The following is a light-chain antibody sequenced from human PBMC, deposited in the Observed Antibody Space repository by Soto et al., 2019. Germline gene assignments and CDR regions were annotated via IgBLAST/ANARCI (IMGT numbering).Light chain of an antibody. Sequence: DIQMTQSPSSLSASVGDRVTITCRASQSISSYLNWYQQKPGKAPKLLIYAASSLQSGVPSRFSGSGSGTDFTLTISSLQPEDFATYYCQQSYSTLLTTFGGGTKVDIK. CDR1: QSISSY. J-gene: IGKJ4*01. CDR3: QQSYSTLLTT. V-gene: IGKV1-39*01. CDR2: AAS.